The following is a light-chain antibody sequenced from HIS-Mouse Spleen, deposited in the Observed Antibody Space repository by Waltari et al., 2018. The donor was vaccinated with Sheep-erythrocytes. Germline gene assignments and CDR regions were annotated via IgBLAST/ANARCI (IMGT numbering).Light chain of an antibody. CDR2: EGS. V-gene: IGLV2-23*01. J-gene: IGLJ3*02. CDR3: CSYAGSSTPWV. Sequence: QSALTQPASVSGSPGQSITISCTGTSSDVGRYNLVSWYQQHPGQAPKPLIYEGSRLPSGFSIRLPGSKSGKPASLTISGLQAEDEADYYCCSYAGSSTPWVFGGGTKLTVL. CDR1: SSDVGRYNL.